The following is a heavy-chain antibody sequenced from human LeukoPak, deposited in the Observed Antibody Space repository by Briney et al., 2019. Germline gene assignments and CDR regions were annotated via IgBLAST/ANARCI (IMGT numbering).Heavy chain of an antibody. CDR3: ARGALDAATPFDS. CDR1: GFTFSNYA. Sequence: GGSLRLSCAASGFTFSNYAMSWVRQAPGKGLEWVSAISGSASSTYHADSVKGRFTISRDNSKNTLYLQMNSLRAEDTAVYYCARGALDAATPFDSWGQGTLVTVSS. CDR2: ISGSASST. J-gene: IGHJ5*01. V-gene: IGHV3-23*01. D-gene: IGHD2-15*01.